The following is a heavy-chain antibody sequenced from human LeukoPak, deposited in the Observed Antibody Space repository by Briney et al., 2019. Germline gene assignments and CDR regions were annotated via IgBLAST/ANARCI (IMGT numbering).Heavy chain of an antibody. J-gene: IGHJ4*02. D-gene: IGHD6-19*01. CDR3: TSEVSVAETETIDY. Sequence: GGSLRLSCTASGFTFGDYAMSWFRQAPGKGLEWVGFIRSKAYGGTTEYAASVKGRFTISRDDSKSIAYLQMNSLKTEDTAVYYCTSEVSVAETETIDYWGQGTLVTVSS. CDR2: IRSKAYGGTT. CDR1: GFTFGDYA. V-gene: IGHV3-49*03.